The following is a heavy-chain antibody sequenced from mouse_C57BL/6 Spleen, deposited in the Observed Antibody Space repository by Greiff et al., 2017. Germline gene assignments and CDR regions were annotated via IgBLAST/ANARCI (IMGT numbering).Heavy chain of an antibody. Sequence: VQLQQSGPELVKPGASVKISCKASGYSFTGYYMNWVKQSPEKSLEWIGEINPSTGGTTYNQKFKAKATLTVDKSSSTAYMQLKSLTSEDSAVYDCDIYDGYRFDYWGQGTTLTVSS. CDR1: GYSFTGYY. CDR3: DIYDGYRFDY. V-gene: IGHV1-42*01. J-gene: IGHJ2*01. D-gene: IGHD2-3*01. CDR2: INPSTGGT.